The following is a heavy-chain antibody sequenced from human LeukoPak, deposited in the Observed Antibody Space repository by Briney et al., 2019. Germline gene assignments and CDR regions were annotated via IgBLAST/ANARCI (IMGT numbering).Heavy chain of an antibody. CDR1: GFTFSSYA. J-gene: IGHJ6*02. V-gene: IGHV3-74*01. CDR3: ARDAVDTANAV. Sequence: GGSLRLSCAASGFTFSSYAMSWVRQAPGEGLEWVSHINSDGSITSYADSVKGRFTISRDNAKNTLYLQMNSLRAEDTAVYYCARDAVDTANAVWGQGTTVTVSS. D-gene: IGHD5-18*01. CDR2: INSDGSIT.